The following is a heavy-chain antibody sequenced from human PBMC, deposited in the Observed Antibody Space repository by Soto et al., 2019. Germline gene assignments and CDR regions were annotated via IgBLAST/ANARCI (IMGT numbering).Heavy chain of an antibody. V-gene: IGHV3-30-3*01. CDR1: GFTFSSYA. CDR2: ISYDGSNK. J-gene: IGHJ4*02. D-gene: IGHD3-16*01. Sequence: QVQLVESGGGVVQPGRSLRLSCAASGFTFSSYAMHWVRQAPGKGLEWVAVISYDGSNKYYADSVKGRFTISRDNSKNTLYLKMNGLRAEDTAVYYCARAYEGDYFDYWGQGTLVTVSS. CDR3: ARAYEGDYFDY.